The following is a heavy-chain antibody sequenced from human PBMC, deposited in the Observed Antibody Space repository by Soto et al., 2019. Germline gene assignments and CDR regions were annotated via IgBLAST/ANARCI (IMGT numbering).Heavy chain of an antibody. V-gene: IGHV4-4*02. J-gene: IGHJ4*02. CDR2: VFRTGDT. CDR1: GDSISSSVW. CDR3: ARNAWVRFDY. D-gene: IGHD1-1*01. Sequence: PSETLSLTCAVSGDSISSSVWWAWVRQPPGKGLEWIGEVFRTGDTYFNPSLRSRVAMSVDKSTNAFSLKVTSVTAADTAIYYCARNAWVRFDYGGQGARVTVS.